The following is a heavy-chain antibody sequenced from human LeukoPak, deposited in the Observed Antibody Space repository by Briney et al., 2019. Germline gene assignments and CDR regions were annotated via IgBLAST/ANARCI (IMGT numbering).Heavy chain of an antibody. CDR2: IIPILGIA. CDR1: GGTFSSYA. D-gene: IGHD3-10*01. V-gene: IGHV1-69*04. J-gene: IGHJ4*02. CDR3: ASTGAGSGEYVDY. Sequence: ASVKVSCKASGGTFSSYAISWVRQAPGQGLEWMGRIIPILGIANYAQKFQGRVTITADKSTSTAYMELSSLRSEDTAVYYCASTGAGSGEYVDYWGQGTLVTVSS.